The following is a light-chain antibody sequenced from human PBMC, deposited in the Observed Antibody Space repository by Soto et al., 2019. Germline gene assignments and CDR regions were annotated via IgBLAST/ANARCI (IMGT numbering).Light chain of an antibody. CDR2: GAS. CDR3: QQYGSSPPIT. Sequence: EIVMTQSPATLSVSPGERATLSCRASQSISSNLAWYQQKPGQVPRLLIYGASTRATGIPARFSGSGSGTDFTLTISRLELEDSAVYYCQQYGSSPPITFGQGTRLEIK. J-gene: IGKJ5*01. CDR1: QSISSN. V-gene: IGKV3-15*01.